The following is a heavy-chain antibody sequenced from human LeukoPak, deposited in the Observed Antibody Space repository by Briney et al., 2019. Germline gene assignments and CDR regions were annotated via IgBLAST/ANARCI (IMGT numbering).Heavy chain of an antibody. D-gene: IGHD3-16*01. V-gene: IGHV3-66*01. Sequence: GGSLRLSCAASGFTVSSNYMSWVRQAPGKGLEWVSVIYSDGRTYYADSVKGRFIISRDNSKNTLYLQMNSLRAEDTATYYCARVTSLGDRYFDLWGRGTLVPVSS. J-gene: IGHJ2*01. CDR1: GFTVSSNY. CDR2: IYSDGRT. CDR3: ARVTSLGDRYFDL.